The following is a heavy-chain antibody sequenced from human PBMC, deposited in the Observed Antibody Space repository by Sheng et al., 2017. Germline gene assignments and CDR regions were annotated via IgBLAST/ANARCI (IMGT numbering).Heavy chain of an antibody. V-gene: IGHV3-53*01. D-gene: IGHD6-19*01. Sequence: EVQLVESGGGLIQPGGSLRLSCAASGFTVSSNYMSWVRQAPGKGLEWVSVIYSGGSTYYADSVKGRFTISRDNSKNTLYLQMNSLRAEDTAVYYCARGPLQWLVHFDYWGQGTLVTVSS. J-gene: IGHJ4*02. CDR3: ARGPLQWLVHFDY. CDR2: IYSGGST. CDR1: GFTVSSNY.